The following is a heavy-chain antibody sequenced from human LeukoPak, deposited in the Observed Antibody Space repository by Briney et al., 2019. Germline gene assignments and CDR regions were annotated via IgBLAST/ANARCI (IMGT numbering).Heavy chain of an antibody. CDR3: ARYSEVYYYVDV. CDR1: GFTFDTYN. V-gene: IGHV3-21*01. J-gene: IGHJ6*03. D-gene: IGHD2-21*01. CDR2: IRSYSSYI. Sequence: PGGSLRLSCAASGFTFDTYNFNWVRQAPGKGLEWVATIRSYSSYIPYADSVKGRFIISRDDAKKSMYLQMNSLRVEDTAVYFCARYSEVYYYVDVWGTGTTVTVSS.